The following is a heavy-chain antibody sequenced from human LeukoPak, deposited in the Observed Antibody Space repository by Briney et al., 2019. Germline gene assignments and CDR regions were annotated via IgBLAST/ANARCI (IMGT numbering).Heavy chain of an antibody. J-gene: IGHJ4*02. D-gene: IGHD6-13*01. CDR1: GFTFSSYA. CDR2: ISGSGGST. Sequence: GGSLRLSCAASGFTFSSYAMSWVRQAPGKGLEWVSAISGSGGSTYYADSVKGRFTISRDNSKNTLYLQMNSLRAEDTAVYYCVKVALIAAAGTPYYFDYWGQGTLVTVSS. CDR3: VKVALIAAAGTPYYFDY. V-gene: IGHV3-23*01.